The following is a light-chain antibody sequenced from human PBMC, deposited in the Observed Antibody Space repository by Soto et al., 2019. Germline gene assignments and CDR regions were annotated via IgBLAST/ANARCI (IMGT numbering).Light chain of an antibody. J-gene: IGKJ4*01. Sequence: DIQLTQSPSFLSASVGDRVTITCRASQGISSYLAWHQQEPGKAPKLLIYAASTLQSGVPSRFSGSGSGTEFTLTISSLQPEDFATYYCQQLNSYPLTFGGGTKVDIK. CDR3: QQLNSYPLT. CDR2: AAS. CDR1: QGISSY. V-gene: IGKV1-9*01.